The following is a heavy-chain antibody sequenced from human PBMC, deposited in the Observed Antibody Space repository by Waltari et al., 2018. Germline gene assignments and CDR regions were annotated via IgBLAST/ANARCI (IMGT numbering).Heavy chain of an antibody. CDR2: FSSDGTTR. Sequence: QVQLVESGGGVVQPGGSLTLSCVASGFIFSDYPMQWLRHVPGKGLQWLAIFSSDGTTRRVGDSVKGRFSISRDNSKNMLYLQMNSLRVDDTAYYFCATNEIPWHWGQGTLVTVSS. V-gene: IGHV3-30*14. CDR1: GFIFSDYP. J-gene: IGHJ4*02. D-gene: IGHD2-2*02. CDR3: ATNEIPWH.